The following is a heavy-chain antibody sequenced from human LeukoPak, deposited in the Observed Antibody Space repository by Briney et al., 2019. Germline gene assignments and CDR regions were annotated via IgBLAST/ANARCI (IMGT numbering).Heavy chain of an antibody. CDR2: IYYSGST. D-gene: IGHD1-26*01. V-gene: IGHV4-59*01. CDR3: ARSRVVGATPFDS. Sequence: SETLSLTCTVSGGSISSYYWCWVRKPPRQGMEWVGYIYYSGSTNYHPSLRSRVTLSVDTSKNQFSLKLSSVTAADTAVYYCARSRVVGATPFDSGGQRTLVTVSS. CDR1: GGSISSYY. J-gene: IGHJ4*02.